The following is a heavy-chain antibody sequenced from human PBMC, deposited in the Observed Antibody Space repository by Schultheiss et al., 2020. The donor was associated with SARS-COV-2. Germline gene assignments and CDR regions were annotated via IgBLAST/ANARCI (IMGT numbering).Heavy chain of an antibody. J-gene: IGHJ5*02. CDR3: AGTQTGTKGWFDP. D-gene: IGHD1-1*01. Sequence: SETLSLTCTVSGGSISSYYWSWIRQPPGKGLEWIGYIYYSGSTNYNPSLKSRVTISVDTSKNQFSLKLSSVTAADTAVYYCAGTQTGTKGWFDPWGQGTLVTVSS. V-gene: IGHV4-59*01. CDR1: GGSISSYY. CDR2: IYYSGST.